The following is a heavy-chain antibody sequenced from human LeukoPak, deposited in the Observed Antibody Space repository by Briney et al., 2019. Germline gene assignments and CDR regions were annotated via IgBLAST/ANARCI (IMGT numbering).Heavy chain of an antibody. J-gene: IGHJ4*02. V-gene: IGHV4-38-2*01. CDR1: GYSISSGYY. CDR3: ASRSSTNIFDY. CDR2: IYHSGST. Sequence: SETLPLTCAVSGYSISSGYYWGWIRQPPGKGLEWIGSIYHSGSTYYNPSLKSRVTISVDTSKNQFSLKLSSVTAADTAVYYCASRSSTNIFDYWGQGTLVTVSS. D-gene: IGHD2-2*01.